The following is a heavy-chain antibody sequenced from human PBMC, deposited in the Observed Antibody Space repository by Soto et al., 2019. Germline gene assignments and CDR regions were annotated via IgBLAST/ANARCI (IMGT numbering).Heavy chain of an antibody. J-gene: IGHJ6*03. CDR3: TRHVDCSGGSCYSGYYYYMDV. V-gene: IGHV3-73*01. CDR1: GYTFSGSA. Sequence: EVQLVESGGGLVQPGGSLKLCCAASGYTFSGSAMHWVRQASGKGLERVGRIRSKANSYATAYAASVKGRFTISRDDSKNTAYLQMNSLKTEDTAVYYCTRHVDCSGGSCYSGYYYYMDVWGKGTTVTVAS. D-gene: IGHD2-15*01. CDR2: IRSKANSYAT.